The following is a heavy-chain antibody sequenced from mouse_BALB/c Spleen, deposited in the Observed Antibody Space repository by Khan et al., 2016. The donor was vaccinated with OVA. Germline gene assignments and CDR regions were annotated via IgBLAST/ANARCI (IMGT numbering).Heavy chain of an antibody. CDR2: IYPGNSDT. CDR3: TRVGYLYAN. J-gene: IGHJ3*01. CDR1: GYTFTSSW. D-gene: IGHD2-2*01. Sequence: EVQLQESGTVLARPGTSVKMSRKASGYTFTSSWMHWVKQRPGQGLEWIGAIYPGNSDTSYNQKFKGKAKLTAVPSPSPAYMELSSLTNADSADYYCTRVGYLYANWGQGTLVTVSA. V-gene: IGHV1-5*01.